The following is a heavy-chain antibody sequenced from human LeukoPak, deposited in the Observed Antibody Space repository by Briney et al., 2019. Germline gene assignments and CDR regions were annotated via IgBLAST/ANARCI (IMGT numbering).Heavy chain of an antibody. Sequence: PSETLSLTCTVSGGSINSYYWSWVRQSPGQGLEWLGYIFYSGSTKYNPSLESRVTMSVDTSKNQFFLKLPSVTAADPAVYFCARSTGSYTKFDFWGQGTLVTVSS. V-gene: IGHV4-59*01. D-gene: IGHD1-26*01. CDR2: IFYSGST. CDR1: GGSINSYY. J-gene: IGHJ4*02. CDR3: ARSTGSYTKFDF.